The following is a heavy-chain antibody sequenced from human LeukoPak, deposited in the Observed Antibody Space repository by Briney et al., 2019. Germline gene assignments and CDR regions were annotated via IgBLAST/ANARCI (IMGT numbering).Heavy chain of an antibody. J-gene: IGHJ5*02. CDR1: GGSISSYY. Sequence: PSETLSLTCTVSGGSISSYYWSWIRQPPGKGLEWIGYIYYSGSTNYNPPLKSRVTISVDTSKNQFSLRLSSVTAADTAVYYCARHRYYYDSSGYYYQPWGQGTLVTVSS. CDR2: IYYSGST. CDR3: ARHRYYYDSSGYYYQP. D-gene: IGHD3-22*01. V-gene: IGHV4-59*01.